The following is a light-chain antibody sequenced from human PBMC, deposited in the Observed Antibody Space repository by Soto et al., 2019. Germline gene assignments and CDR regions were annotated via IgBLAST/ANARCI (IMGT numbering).Light chain of an antibody. CDR1: QAISNY. Sequence: DIQMTQSPSSLSASVGDRVTITCRASQAISNYLAWYQQRPGKVPKLLIYTASTLQSGVPSRFSGSGSGTDFTLTISTLQPEDVATYYCQEYHSAPLTVGGGTKVDSK. J-gene: IGKJ4*01. CDR2: TAS. CDR3: QEYHSAPLT. V-gene: IGKV1-27*01.